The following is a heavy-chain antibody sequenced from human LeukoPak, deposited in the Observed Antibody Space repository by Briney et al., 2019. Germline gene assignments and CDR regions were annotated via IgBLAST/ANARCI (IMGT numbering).Heavy chain of an antibody. Sequence: PSETLSLTYAVYGGSFSGYYWSWIRQPPGKGLEWIGEINHSGSTNYNPSLKSRVTISVDTSKNQFSLKLSSVTAADTAVYYCARGLIAARQWYYYMDVWGKGTTVTVSS. D-gene: IGHD6-6*01. CDR2: INHSGST. CDR1: GGSFSGYY. J-gene: IGHJ6*03. CDR3: ARGLIAARQWYYYMDV. V-gene: IGHV4-34*01.